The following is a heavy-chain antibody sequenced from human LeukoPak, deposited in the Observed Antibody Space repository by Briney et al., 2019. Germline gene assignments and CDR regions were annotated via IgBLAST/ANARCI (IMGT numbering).Heavy chain of an antibody. CDR2: INPGGGST. Sequence: ASVKVSCKASGYTFTSYYMHWVRQAPGQGLEWMGIINPGGGSTSYAQKFQGRVTMTRDTSTSTVYMELSSLRSEDTAVYYCARVWLGGSQNHYNWFDPWGQGTLVTVSS. D-gene: IGHD1-26*01. J-gene: IGHJ5*02. V-gene: IGHV1-46*01. CDR3: ARVWLGGSQNHYNWFDP. CDR1: GYTFTSYY.